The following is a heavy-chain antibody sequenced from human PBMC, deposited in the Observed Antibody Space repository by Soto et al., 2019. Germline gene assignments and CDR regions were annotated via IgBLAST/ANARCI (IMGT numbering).Heavy chain of an antibody. V-gene: IGHV3-48*02. J-gene: IGHJ6*02. CDR3: AREWSGFLASRGYYYYGMDV. D-gene: IGHD3-3*01. Sequence: GGSLRLSCAASGFTFSSYSMNWVRQAPGKGLEWVSYISSSSSTIYYADSVKGRFTISRDNAKNSLYLQMNSLRDEDTAVYYCAREWSGFLASRGYYYYGMDVWGQGTTVTVSS. CDR1: GFTFSSYS. CDR2: ISSSSSTI.